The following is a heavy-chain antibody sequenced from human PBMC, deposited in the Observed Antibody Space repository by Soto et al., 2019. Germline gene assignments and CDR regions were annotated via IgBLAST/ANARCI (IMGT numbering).Heavy chain of an antibody. Sequence: KPSETLSLTCVVYGESFGGFYWSWVRQSPGKGLEWIGEISQTETTAYSPSLKSRVSISADTSKKQFSLTLTSVIAADTAVYYCVHSPNVAVDHWGHGTLVTVSS. J-gene: IGHJ4*01. CDR2: ISQTETT. CDR3: VHSPNVAVDH. D-gene: IGHD2-15*01. V-gene: IGHV4-34*01. CDR1: GESFGGFY.